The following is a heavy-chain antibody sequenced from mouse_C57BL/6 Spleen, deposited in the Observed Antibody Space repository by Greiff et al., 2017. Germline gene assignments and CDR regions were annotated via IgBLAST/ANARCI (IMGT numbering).Heavy chain of an antibody. D-gene: IGHD1-1*01. V-gene: IGHV1-82*01. CDR2: IYPGDGDT. CDR1: GYAFSSSW. J-gene: IGHJ3*01. Sequence: QVQLKESGPELVKPGASVKISCKASGYAFSSSWMNWVKQRPGKGLEWIGRIYPGDGDTNYNGKFKGKATLTADKSSSTAYMQLSSLTSEDSAVYFCARNYGSSLFAYWGQGTLVTVSA. CDR3: ARNYGSSLFAY.